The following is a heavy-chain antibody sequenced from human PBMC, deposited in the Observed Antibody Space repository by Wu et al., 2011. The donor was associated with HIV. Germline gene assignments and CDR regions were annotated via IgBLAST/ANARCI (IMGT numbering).Heavy chain of an antibody. CDR2: INTYNNIA. CDR1: GYLFLIMV. V-gene: IGHV1-18*01. CDR3: ARERCDGGTCYWHGDAFDV. D-gene: IGHD2-15*01. J-gene: IGHJ3*01. Sequence: EEREPGASVNISCKTSGYLFLIMVLVGCDRPRTRASVVGQINTYNNIANYEEKMQGRVTLTTDTSTRTAYMHLRSLTSDDTALYYCARERCDGGTCYWHGDAFDVWGQGTVVIVSS.